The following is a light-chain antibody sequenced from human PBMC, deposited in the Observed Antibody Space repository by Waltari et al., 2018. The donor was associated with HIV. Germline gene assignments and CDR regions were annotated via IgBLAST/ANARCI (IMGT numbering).Light chain of an antibody. V-gene: IGKV3-11*01. CDR3: QQRSNWPYT. CDR1: QSVSSY. Sequence: EIVLTHSPATLSLSPGERPTLSCRASQSVSSYLAWYQQKPGQAPRLLIYDASNRATGIPARFSGSGSGTDFTLTISSLEPEDFAVYYCQQRSNWPYTFGQGTKLEIK. CDR2: DAS. J-gene: IGKJ2*01.